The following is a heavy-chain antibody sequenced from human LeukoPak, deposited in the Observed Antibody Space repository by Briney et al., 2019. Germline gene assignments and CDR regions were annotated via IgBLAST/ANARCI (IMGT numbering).Heavy chain of an antibody. V-gene: IGHV3-23*01. Sequence: GGSLRLSCAASGFPFSTYWMSWVRQAPGKGLEWVSAIGGSGSTTYYADSVKGRFTISRDNSKNTLYLQMNSLRAEDTAVYYCAKDTASSWWYFDLWGRGTLVTVSS. CDR2: IGGSGSTT. D-gene: IGHD5-18*01. CDR1: GFPFSTYW. J-gene: IGHJ2*01. CDR3: AKDTASSWWYFDL.